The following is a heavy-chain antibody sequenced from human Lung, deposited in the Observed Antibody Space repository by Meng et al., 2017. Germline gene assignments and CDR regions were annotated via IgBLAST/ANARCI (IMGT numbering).Heavy chain of an antibody. CDR3: ATGAAAADH. D-gene: IGHD6-13*01. CDR1: GFSFTDAW. CDR2: IKSNSDGGTT. J-gene: IGHJ4*02. Sequence: VQLVESGGGLVKPGGSLRLSFVASGFSFTDAWMSWVRQAPGKGLEWVGRIKSNSDGGTTDYAAPVKGRFTISRDDSKNTLYLQMNSLITEDTAVYFCATGAAAADHWGQGTLVTASS. V-gene: IGHV3-15*01.